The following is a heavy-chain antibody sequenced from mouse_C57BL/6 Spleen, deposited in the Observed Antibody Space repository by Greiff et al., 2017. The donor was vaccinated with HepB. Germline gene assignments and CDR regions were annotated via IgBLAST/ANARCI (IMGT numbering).Heavy chain of an antibody. V-gene: IGHV1-63*01. D-gene: IGHD3-2*02. Sequence: VQLQQSGAELVRPGTSVKMSCKASGYTFTNYWIGWAKQRPGHGLEWIGDIYPGGGYTNYNEKFKGKATLTADKSSSTAYMQFSSLTSEDSAIYYCSRKGSENAMDYWGQGTSVTVSS. J-gene: IGHJ4*01. CDR1: GYTFTNYW. CDR2: IYPGGGYT. CDR3: SRKGSENAMDY.